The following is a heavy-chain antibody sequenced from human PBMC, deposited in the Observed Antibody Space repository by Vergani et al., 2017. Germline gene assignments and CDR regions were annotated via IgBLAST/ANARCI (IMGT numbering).Heavy chain of an antibody. D-gene: IGHD6-13*01. CDR2: ISGNGGST. CDR1: GFTFSSYA. Sequence: EVQLLESGGGLVQPGGSLRLSCAASGFTFSSYAMSWVRQAPGKGLEWVSTISGNGGSTYYADSVKGRFTISRDNSKNTLYLQMNSLSAEDTAVYYCTRDVADTHSSIWPLNYQYFMDVWGEGTTVTVSS. V-gene: IGHV3-23*01. CDR3: TRDVADTHSSIWPLNYQYFMDV. J-gene: IGHJ6*03.